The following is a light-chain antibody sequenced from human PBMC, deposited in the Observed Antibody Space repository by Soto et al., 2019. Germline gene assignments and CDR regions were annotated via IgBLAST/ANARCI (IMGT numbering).Light chain of an antibody. J-gene: IGKJ2*01. CDR3: QQYGSSPPYT. V-gene: IGKV3-20*01. CDR1: QSVSNNY. CDR2: GSS. Sequence: EVVLTQSPGTLSLSTGERATLSCRASQSVSNNYFAWYQQKPGQAPRLLSFGSSDRATGIPDRFSGSGSGTDFTLTISRLEPEDFAVYYCQQYGSSPPYTFGQGNTLEIK.